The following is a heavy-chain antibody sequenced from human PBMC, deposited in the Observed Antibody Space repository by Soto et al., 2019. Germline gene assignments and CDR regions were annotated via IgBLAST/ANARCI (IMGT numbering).Heavy chain of an antibody. CDR3: AQTTGWPGFDY. CDR1: GASISNYY. V-gene: IGHV4-59*01. D-gene: IGHD6-19*01. J-gene: IGHJ4*02. CDR2: IYNGEST. Sequence: QMQLQESGPGLVKPSETMSLTCTASGASISNYYWNWIRQPPGKGLEWIGHIYNGESTIYNPSLKSRVTISVDTSKNQFSLKLGSVTAADTAVYYCAQTTGWPGFDYWGQGILVTVSS.